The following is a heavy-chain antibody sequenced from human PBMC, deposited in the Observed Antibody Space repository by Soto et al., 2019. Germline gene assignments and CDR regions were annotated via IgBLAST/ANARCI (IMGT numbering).Heavy chain of an antibody. V-gene: IGHV3-21*01. Sequence: EVQLVESGGGLVKPGGSLRLSCAASGFTFSSYSMNWVRQAPGKGLEWVSSISSSSSYIYYADSVKGRFTISRDNAKNSLYLQMNSLRTEDTAVYYCAIQKGPFDYWGQGTLVTVSS. CDR2: ISSSSSYI. CDR1: GFTFSSYS. J-gene: IGHJ4*02. CDR3: AIQKGPFDY.